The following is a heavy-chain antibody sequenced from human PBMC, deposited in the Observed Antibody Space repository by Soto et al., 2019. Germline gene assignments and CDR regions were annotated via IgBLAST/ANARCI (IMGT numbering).Heavy chain of an antibody. CDR2: ISAYNGNT. Sequence: ASVKVSCKASGYTFTSYGISWVRQAPGQGLEWMGWISAYNGNTNYAQKLQGRVTMTTDTSTSTAYMELRSLRSDDTAVYYCARDSDGWKAYYYYYYGMDVWGKGTTVTVSS. D-gene: IGHD1-1*01. CDR1: GYTFTSYG. J-gene: IGHJ6*04. V-gene: IGHV1-18*01. CDR3: ARDSDGWKAYYYYYYGMDV.